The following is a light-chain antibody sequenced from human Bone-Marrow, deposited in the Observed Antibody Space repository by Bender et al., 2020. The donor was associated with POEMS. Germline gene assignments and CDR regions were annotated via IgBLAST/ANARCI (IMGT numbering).Light chain of an antibody. CDR3: QVWERDHTPDHVA. CDR2: DDI. V-gene: IGLV3-21*02. Sequence: SYVLTQPPSLSVAPGQTATLTCGGDRIENKNVHWYQQKSGQSPVLVVHDDIDRPSGIPERFSGSNSGNTATLTITRVEAGDEADYFCQVWERDHTPDHVAFGGGTKLTVL. J-gene: IGLJ2*01. CDR1: RIENKN.